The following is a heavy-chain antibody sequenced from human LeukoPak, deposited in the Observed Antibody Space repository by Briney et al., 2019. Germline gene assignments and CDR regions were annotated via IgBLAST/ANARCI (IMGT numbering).Heavy chain of an antibody. D-gene: IGHD4-17*01. CDR2: GSGGST. V-gene: IGHV3-23*01. J-gene: IGHJ6*02. CDR3: AKGRESLTTRSGMDV. Sequence: GSGGSTYYADSVKGRFTISRDISKNTLYLQMNSLRVEDTAVYYCAKGRESLTTRSGMDVWGQGTTVTVSS.